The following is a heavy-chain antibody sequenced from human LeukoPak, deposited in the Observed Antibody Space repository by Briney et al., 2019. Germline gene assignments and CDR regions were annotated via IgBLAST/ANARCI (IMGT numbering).Heavy chain of an antibody. J-gene: IGHJ4*02. CDR3: ARTWFGELLGYVFDY. Sequence: ASVKVSCKASGYTFTSYGISWVRQAPGQGLEWMGWISAYNGNTNYAQKLQGRVTMTTDTSTSTAYMELGSLRSDDTAVYYCARTWFGELLGYVFDYWGQGTLVTVSS. CDR2: ISAYNGNT. D-gene: IGHD3-10*01. V-gene: IGHV1-18*04. CDR1: GYTFTSYG.